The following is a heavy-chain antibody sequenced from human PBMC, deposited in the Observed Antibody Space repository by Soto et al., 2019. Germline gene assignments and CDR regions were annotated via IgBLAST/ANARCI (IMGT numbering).Heavy chain of an antibody. CDR2: IIPIVGTT. V-gene: IGHV1-69*11. J-gene: IGHJ5*02. CDR3: AKDGGADGYFGNWLDP. D-gene: IGHD5-12*01. Sequence: QVHLVQSGAEVKKPGSSVNVSCKASGGTFSNYAITWVRQAPGQGLEWVGRIIPIVGTTNVAQKFQGRVMITADESTTTAYMELSGLRSDDTAVYYCAKDGGADGYFGNWLDPWGQGTLVTVSS. CDR1: GGTFSNYA.